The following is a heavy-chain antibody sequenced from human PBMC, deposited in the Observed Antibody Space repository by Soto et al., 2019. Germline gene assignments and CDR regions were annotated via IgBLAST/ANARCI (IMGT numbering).Heavy chain of an antibody. Sequence: QVQLVQSGAEVKKPGSSVKVSCKASGGTFSSYAISWVRQAPGQGLEWMGGIIPIFGTANYAQKFQGRVTINADESTSTAYMELSSLRSEDTAVYYCARGGGHIVVVTAIHAFDIWGQGTMVTVSS. J-gene: IGHJ3*02. CDR3: ARGGGHIVVVTAIHAFDI. V-gene: IGHV1-69*12. CDR2: IIPIFGTA. D-gene: IGHD2-21*02. CDR1: GGTFSSYA.